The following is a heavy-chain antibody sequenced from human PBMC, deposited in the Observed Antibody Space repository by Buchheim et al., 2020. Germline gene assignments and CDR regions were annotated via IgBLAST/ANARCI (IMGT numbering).Heavy chain of an antibody. J-gene: IGHJ6*02. V-gene: IGHV1-46*01. D-gene: IGHD3-10*01. CDR2: INPSGGST. CDR3: ARYPLWFGELLKTYGMDV. CDR1: GYTFTSYY. Sequence: QVQLVQSGAEVKKPGASVKVACKASGYTFTSYYMHWVRQAPGQGLEWMGIINPSGGSTSYGQKFQGRVTMTRDTTTRQVEMELSSLRSEDTAVYYCARYPLWFGELLKTYGMDVWGQGTT.